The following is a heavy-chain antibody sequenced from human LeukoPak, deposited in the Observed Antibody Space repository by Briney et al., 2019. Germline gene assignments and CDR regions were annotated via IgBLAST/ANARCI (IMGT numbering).Heavy chain of an antibody. CDR2: ISSSSSYI. V-gene: IGHV3-21*01. J-gene: IGHJ5*02. D-gene: IGHD3-16*01. CDR3: AKIFGENWFDP. Sequence: GGSLRLSCAASGFTFSSYSMNWVRQAPGKGLEWVSSISSSSSYIYYADSVKGRFTISRDNAKNSLYLQMNSLRAEDTAVYYCAKIFGENWFDPWGQGTLVTVSS. CDR1: GFTFSSYS.